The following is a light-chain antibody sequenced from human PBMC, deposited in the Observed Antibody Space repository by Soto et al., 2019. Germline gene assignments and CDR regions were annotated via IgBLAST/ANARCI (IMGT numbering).Light chain of an antibody. CDR2: YDN. J-gene: IGLJ1*01. Sequence: QSVLTQPPSVSGAPGQRVTISCTGSSSNFGAGYDAHWYQPLPGTAPKLLMFYDNLLPSGVSDRFSGSKSGTSASLSISGLQSEDEAHYHYAAWDDSMNGYGFGSWT. CDR3: AAWDDSMNGYG. V-gene: IGLV1-36*01. CDR1: SSNFGAGYD.